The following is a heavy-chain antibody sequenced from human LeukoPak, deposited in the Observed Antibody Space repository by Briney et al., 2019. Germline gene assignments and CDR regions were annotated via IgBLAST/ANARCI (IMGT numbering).Heavy chain of an antibody. J-gene: IGHJ4*02. CDR2: IYYSGST. CDR3: ARGDSSGYSRLDY. V-gene: IGHV4-31*03. D-gene: IGHD3-22*01. CDR1: GGSISSGGYY. Sequence: PSQTLSLTCTVSGGSISSGGYYWSWIRQHPGKGLEWIGYIYYSGSTYYNPSLKSRVTISVDTSKNQFSLKPSSVTAADTAVYYCARGDSSGYSRLDYWGQGTLVTVSS.